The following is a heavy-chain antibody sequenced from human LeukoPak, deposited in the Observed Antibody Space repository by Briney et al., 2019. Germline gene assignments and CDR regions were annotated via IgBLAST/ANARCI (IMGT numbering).Heavy chain of an antibody. CDR1: GFTFSTNA. V-gene: IGHV3-23*01. D-gene: IGHD3-22*01. Sequence: PGGSLALSCAASGFTFSTNAMIWVRQAQGKWREWASCITGSGTGTYYRDSVKGRSTISRENSNDTLYLQMNSLRAEDTAVYYCVKGRDYNDASAYYIGDYWGQGTLVTVSS. CDR3: VKGRDYNDASAYYIGDY. J-gene: IGHJ4*02. CDR2: ITGSGTGT.